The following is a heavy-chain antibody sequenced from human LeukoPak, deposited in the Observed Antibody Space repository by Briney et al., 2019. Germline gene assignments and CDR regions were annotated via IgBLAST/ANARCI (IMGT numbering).Heavy chain of an antibody. V-gene: IGHV1-69*13. CDR2: IIPIFGTA. J-gene: IGHJ1*01. D-gene: IGHD3-10*01. CDR1: GGTFSSYA. Sequence: SVKVSCKASGGTFSSYAISWVRQAPGQGLEWMGGIIPIFGTANYAQKFQGRVTITADESTSTAYMELSSLRSEDTAVYYCARDGSGSYRSGYFQHWGQGTLVTVSS. CDR3: ARDGSGSYRSGYFQH.